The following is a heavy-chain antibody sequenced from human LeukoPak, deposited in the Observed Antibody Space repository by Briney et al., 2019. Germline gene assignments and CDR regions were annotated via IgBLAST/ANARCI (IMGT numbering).Heavy chain of an antibody. Sequence: PSETLSLTCTVSGGSFSSYSWSWIRQPSGKGLEWIGEINHSGRANYSPSLQSRVTISIDTSKNQFSLILNSVTAADTSVYFCARFDPGVGWAFDYWGQGTLVTVSS. CDR1: GGSFSSYS. CDR2: INHSGRA. D-gene: IGHD3-9*01. J-gene: IGHJ4*02. CDR3: ARFDPGVGWAFDY. V-gene: IGHV4-34*01.